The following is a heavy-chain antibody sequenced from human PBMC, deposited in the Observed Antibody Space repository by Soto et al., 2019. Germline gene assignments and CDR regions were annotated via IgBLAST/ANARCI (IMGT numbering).Heavy chain of an antibody. CDR2: ISGSGGST. D-gene: IGHD6-13*01. Sequence: PGGSLRLSCAASGFTFSSYAMSWVRQAPGKGLEWVSAISGSGGSTYYADSVKGRFTISRDNSKNTLYLQMNSLRAEDTAVYYCAKAYFFESYSSSWYVPYYYYGMDVWGQGTTVTVSS. J-gene: IGHJ6*02. V-gene: IGHV3-23*01. CDR1: GFTFSSYA. CDR3: AKAYFFESYSSSWYVPYYYYGMDV.